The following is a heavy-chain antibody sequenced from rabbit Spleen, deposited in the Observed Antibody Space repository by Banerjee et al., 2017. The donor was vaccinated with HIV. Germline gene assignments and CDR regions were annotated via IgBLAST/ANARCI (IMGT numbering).Heavy chain of an antibody. CDR2: INTVTGKS. V-gene: IGHV1S45*01. D-gene: IGHD1-1*01. J-gene: IGHJ4*01. CDR1: GFDFSNYYM. Sequence: QEQLVESGGGLVQPGGSLKLSCKASGFDFSNYYMSWVRQAPGKGLEWIACINTVTGKSVYASWAKGRFIMSRTSSTTVTLQMTSLTAADTATYFCARDLVAVIGWNFSLWGPGTLVTVS. CDR3: ARDLVAVIGWNFSL.